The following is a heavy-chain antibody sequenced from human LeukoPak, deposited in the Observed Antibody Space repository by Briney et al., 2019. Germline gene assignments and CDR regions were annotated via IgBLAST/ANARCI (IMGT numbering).Heavy chain of an antibody. CDR1: GGSISSGGYY. J-gene: IGHJ4*02. CDR3: ARDRVRGNSNPFFDY. Sequence: SETLSLTCTVSGGSISSGGYYWSWIRQPPGKGLEWIGYIYYSGSTNYNPSLKSRVTISVDTSKNQFSLKLSSVTAADTAVYYCARDRVRGNSNPFFDYWGQGTLVTVSS. D-gene: IGHD4-11*01. CDR2: IYYSGST. V-gene: IGHV4-61*08.